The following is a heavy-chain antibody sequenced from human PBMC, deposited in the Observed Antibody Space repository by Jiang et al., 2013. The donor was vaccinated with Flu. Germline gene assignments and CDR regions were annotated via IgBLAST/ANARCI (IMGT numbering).Heavy chain of an antibody. CDR3: ARPLVDIVVPALGDYYYGMDV. CDR1: GGSFSGYY. Sequence: TLSLTCAVYGGSFSGYYWSWIRQPPGKGLEWIGEINHSGSTNYNPSLKSRVTISVDTSKNQFSLKRSSVTAADTAVYYCARPLVDIVVPALGDYYYGMDVWGQGTTVTVSS. CDR2: INHSGST. D-gene: IGHD2-15*01. V-gene: IGHV4-34*01. J-gene: IGHJ6*02.